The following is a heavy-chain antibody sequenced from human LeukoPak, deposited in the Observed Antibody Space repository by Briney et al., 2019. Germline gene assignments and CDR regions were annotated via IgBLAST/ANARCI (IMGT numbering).Heavy chain of an antibody. V-gene: IGHV1-69*01. D-gene: IGHD5-18*01. CDR1: GGTFSSYA. J-gene: IGHJ4*02. CDR3: AREPDLRYSYGSTIDY. CDR2: IIPIFGTA. Sequence: SVKVSCKASGGTFSSYAISWVRQAPGQGLEWMGGIIPIFGTANYAQKFQGRVTITADESTSTAYMELSSLRSEDTAVYYCAREPDLRYSYGSTIDYWGQGTLVTVSS.